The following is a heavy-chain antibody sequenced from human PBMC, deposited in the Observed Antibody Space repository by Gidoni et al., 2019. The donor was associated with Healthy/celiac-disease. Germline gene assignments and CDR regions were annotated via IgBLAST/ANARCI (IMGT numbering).Heavy chain of an antibody. Sequence: QVQLQQWGAGLLKPSETLSLTCAVYGGSFSGYSWSWIRQPPGKGREWIGEINHSGSTHYNPSLNSRVTISVDTSKTQFPLKLSSVTAADTAVYYCARVPSEGVSVGGWFDPWGQGTLVTVSS. CDR3: ARVPSEGVSVGGWFDP. D-gene: IGHD3-10*01. J-gene: IGHJ5*02. V-gene: IGHV4-34*01. CDR2: INHSGST. CDR1: GGSFSGYS.